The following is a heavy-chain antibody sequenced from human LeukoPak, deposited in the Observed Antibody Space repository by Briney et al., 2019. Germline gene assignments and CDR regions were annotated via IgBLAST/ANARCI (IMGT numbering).Heavy chain of an antibody. V-gene: IGHV6-1*01. D-gene: IGHD6-19*01. CDR2: TYYRSKWYN. Sequence: SQTLSLTCAISGDSVSSNSAAWNWIRQSPSRGLEWLGRTYYRSKWYNDYAVSVKSRITINPDTSKNQFSLQLNSVTPEDTAVYYCARGIPGIAVAGTIYYYYMDVRGKGTTVTVSS. CDR3: ARGIPGIAVAGTIYYYYMDV. CDR1: GDSVSSNSAA. J-gene: IGHJ6*03.